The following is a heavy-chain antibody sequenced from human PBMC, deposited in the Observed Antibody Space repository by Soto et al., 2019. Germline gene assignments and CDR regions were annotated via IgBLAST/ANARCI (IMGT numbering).Heavy chain of an antibody. Sequence: QVQLVESGGGVVQPGRSLRLSCAASGFTFSSYAMHWVRQAPGEGLEWVAVISYDGSNKYYADSVKGRFTISRDNSKNTLYLQMNSLRAEDTAVYYCARDRVTMVRGVIITRKGFDYWGQGTLVTVSS. CDR1: GFTFSSYA. CDR2: ISYDGSNK. D-gene: IGHD3-10*01. J-gene: IGHJ4*02. V-gene: IGHV3-30-3*01. CDR3: ARDRVTMVRGVIITRKGFDY.